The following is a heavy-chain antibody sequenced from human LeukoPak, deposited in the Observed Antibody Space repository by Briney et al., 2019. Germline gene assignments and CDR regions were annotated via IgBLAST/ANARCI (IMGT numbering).Heavy chain of an antibody. D-gene: IGHD6-25*01. Sequence: PSETLSLTCTGSGGSISSYYWSWIRQPPGKGLEWIGYIYYSGSTNYNPSLKSRVTISVDTSKNQFSLKLSSVTAADTAVYYCARDLSGAFDIWGQGTMVTVSS. CDR2: IYYSGST. J-gene: IGHJ3*02. CDR1: GGSISSYY. V-gene: IGHV4-59*01. CDR3: ARDLSGAFDI.